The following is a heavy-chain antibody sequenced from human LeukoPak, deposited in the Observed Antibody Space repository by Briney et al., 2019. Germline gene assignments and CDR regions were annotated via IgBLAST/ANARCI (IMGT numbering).Heavy chain of an antibody. Sequence: KTSETLSLTCAVYGGSFSGYYWSWIRQPPGKGLEWIGEINHSGSTNYNPSLKSRVTISVDTSKNQFSLKLSSVTAADTAMYYCARLGGYCSSTSCYTRFDYWGQGTLVTVSS. D-gene: IGHD2-2*02. CDR3: ARLGGYCSSTSCYTRFDY. CDR2: INHSGST. J-gene: IGHJ4*02. CDR1: GGSFSGYY. V-gene: IGHV4-34*01.